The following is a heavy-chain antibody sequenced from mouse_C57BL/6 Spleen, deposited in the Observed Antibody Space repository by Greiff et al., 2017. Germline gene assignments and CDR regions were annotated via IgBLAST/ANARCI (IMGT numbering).Heavy chain of an antibody. CDR1: GYTFTSYW. D-gene: IGHD2-2*01. Sequence: QVQLQQPGAELVMPGASVKLSCKASGYTFTSYWMHWVKQRPGQGLEWIGEIDPSDSYTNYNQKFKGKSTLTVDKSSSTAYMQLSSLTSEDSAVYYCASGGYGRMDYWGQGTSVTVSS. CDR2: IDPSDSYT. CDR3: ASGGYGRMDY. V-gene: IGHV1-69*01. J-gene: IGHJ4*01.